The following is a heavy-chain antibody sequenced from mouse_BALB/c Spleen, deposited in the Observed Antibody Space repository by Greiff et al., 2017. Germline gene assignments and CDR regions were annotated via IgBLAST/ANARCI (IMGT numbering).Heavy chain of an antibody. J-gene: IGHJ1*01. V-gene: IGHV1-14*01. CDR1: GYTFTSYV. CDR3: ARRIRRLLEYFDV. CDR2: INPYNDGT. D-gene: IGHD1-2*01. Sequence: EVQLQQSGPELVKPGASVKMSCKASGYTFTSYVMHWVKQKPGQGLEWIGYINPYNDGTKYNEKFKGKATLTSDKSSSTAYMELSSLTSEDSAVYYCARRIRRLLEYFDVWGAGTTVTVSS.